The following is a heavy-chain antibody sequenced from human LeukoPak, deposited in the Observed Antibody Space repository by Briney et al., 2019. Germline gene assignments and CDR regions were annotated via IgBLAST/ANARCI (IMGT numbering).Heavy chain of an antibody. Sequence: SETLSLTCTVSGGSISSSSYYWGWIRQPPGKGLEWIGSIYYSGSTYYNPFLKSRVTISVDTSKNQFSLKLSSVTAADTAVYYCARASQYYDFWSGYYWDYYFDYWGQGTLVTVSS. J-gene: IGHJ4*02. CDR1: GGSISSSSYY. V-gene: IGHV4-39*07. D-gene: IGHD3-3*01. CDR2: IYYSGST. CDR3: ARASQYYDFWSGYYWDYYFDY.